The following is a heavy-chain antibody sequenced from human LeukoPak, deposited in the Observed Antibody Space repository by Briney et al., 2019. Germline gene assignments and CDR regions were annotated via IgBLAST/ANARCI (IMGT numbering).Heavy chain of an antibody. Sequence: GRSLRLSCAASEYTFSTYAMSWVRQAPGQGLEWGSAISGSGGSTYYADSVKGRFTISRDNSKNTLYLQMNSLRAEDTAVYYCAKDWRDIVVVPAAIPPDYWGQGTLVTVSS. CDR1: EYTFSTYA. D-gene: IGHD2-2*01. CDR3: AKDWRDIVVVPAAIPPDY. CDR2: ISGSGGST. V-gene: IGHV3-23*01. J-gene: IGHJ4*02.